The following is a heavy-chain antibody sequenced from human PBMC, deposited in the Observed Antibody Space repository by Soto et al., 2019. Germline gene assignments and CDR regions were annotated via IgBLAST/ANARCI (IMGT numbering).Heavy chain of an antibody. J-gene: IGHJ6*03. D-gene: IGHD2-2*01. Sequence: ASVKVSCKASGYTFTSYAMHWVRQAPGQRLEWMGWINAGNGNTKYSQKFQGRVTITRDTSASTAYMELSSLRSEDTAVYYCARRYCSSTSCYGEGYYYYMDVWGKGTTVTVSS. V-gene: IGHV1-3*01. CDR2: INAGNGNT. CDR1: GYTFTSYA. CDR3: ARRYCSSTSCYGEGYYYYMDV.